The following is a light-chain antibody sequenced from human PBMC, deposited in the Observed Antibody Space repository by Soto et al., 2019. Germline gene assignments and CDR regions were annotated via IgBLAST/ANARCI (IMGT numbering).Light chain of an antibody. CDR1: QSVSSSY. V-gene: IGKV3-20*01. J-gene: IGKJ1*01. Sequence: EIVLTQYPGTLSLSPGERATLSCRASQSVSSSYLAWYQHKPGQAPRLLIYGASSRATGIPDRFSGSGSGTDFTLTISILEPEDLAVYYCQQYGSSSCTFGQGTNVEIK. CDR2: GAS. CDR3: QQYGSSSCT.